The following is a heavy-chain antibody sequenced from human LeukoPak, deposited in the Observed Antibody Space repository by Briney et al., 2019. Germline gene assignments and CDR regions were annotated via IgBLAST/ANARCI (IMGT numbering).Heavy chain of an antibody. Sequence: ASVKVSCKASGYSFTSYGINWVRQAPGQGLEWMGWISAYNGNTKYAQKLQGRVTMTTDTFTSTAYMELRSLRSDDTAVYYCVRDRIAVADQPDYWGQGTLVTVSS. CDR3: VRDRIAVADQPDY. CDR1: GYSFTSYG. V-gene: IGHV1-18*01. D-gene: IGHD6-19*01. CDR2: ISAYNGNT. J-gene: IGHJ4*02.